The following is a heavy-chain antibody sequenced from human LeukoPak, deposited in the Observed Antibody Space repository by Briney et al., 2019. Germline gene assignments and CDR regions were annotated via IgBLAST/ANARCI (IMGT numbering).Heavy chain of an antibody. Sequence: GGSLRLSCAASGFTSSFYWMSWVRQAPGKGLEWVANIMQDGSEKNYVDSVKGRFTISRDNAKTSLYLQMNSLRAEDTAVYYCARDPNSSVRRRLGYMDAWGIGTTVTVSS. CDR3: ARDPNSSVRRRLGYMDA. J-gene: IGHJ6*03. CDR1: GFTSSFYW. CDR2: IMQDGSEK. D-gene: IGHD3-22*01. V-gene: IGHV3-7*01.